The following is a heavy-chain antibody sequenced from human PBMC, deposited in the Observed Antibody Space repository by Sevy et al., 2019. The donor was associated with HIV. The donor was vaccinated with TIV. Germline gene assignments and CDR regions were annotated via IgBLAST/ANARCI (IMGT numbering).Heavy chain of an antibody. CDR1: GFTFSSYA. CDR3: AKFVVSDIVVVVADAFDI. J-gene: IGHJ3*02. CDR2: ISYDGSNK. Sequence: GGCLRLSCAASGFTFSSYAMHWVRQAPGKGLEWVAVISYDGSNKYYADSVKGRFTISRDNSKNTLYLQMNSLRAEDTAVYYCAKFVVSDIVVVVADAFDIWGQGTMVTVSS. D-gene: IGHD2-15*01. V-gene: IGHV3-30-3*02.